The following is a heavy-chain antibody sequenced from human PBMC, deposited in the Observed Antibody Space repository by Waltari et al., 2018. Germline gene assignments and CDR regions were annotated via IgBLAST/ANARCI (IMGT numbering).Heavy chain of an antibody. CDR1: GFTFSSYR. Sequence: EVQLVESGGGLVKPGGSLSLSCAAFGFTFSSYRMNWVRQAPGKGLEWVSCITSRSSYIYYTDSVKGRFTISRDNAKNSLYLQMNSLRAEDTAVYYCARDPLHYYGSGSLYYFDYWGQGTLVTVSS. CDR3: ARDPLHYYGSGSLYYFDY. D-gene: IGHD3-10*01. J-gene: IGHJ4*02. V-gene: IGHV3-21*01. CDR2: ITSRSSYI.